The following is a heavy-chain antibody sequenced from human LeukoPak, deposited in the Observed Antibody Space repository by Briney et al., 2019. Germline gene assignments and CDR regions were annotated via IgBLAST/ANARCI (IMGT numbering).Heavy chain of an antibody. CDR2: IYYSGST. Sequence: SETLSLTCTVSGGSISRYYWSWIRQPPGKGLEWIGYIYYSGSTYYNPSLKSRVTISVDTSKNQFSLKLSSVTAADTAVYYCARGVLAYCGADCYDDAFDIWGQGTMVTVSS. D-gene: IGHD2-21*02. CDR3: ARGVLAYCGADCYDDAFDI. J-gene: IGHJ3*02. CDR1: GGSISRYY. V-gene: IGHV4-59*01.